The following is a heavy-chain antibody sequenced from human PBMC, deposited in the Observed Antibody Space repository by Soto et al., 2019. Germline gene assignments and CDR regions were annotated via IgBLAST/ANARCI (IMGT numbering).Heavy chain of an antibody. CDR3: ARTQWDYDVLTGRLWGAFDI. Sequence: QLQLQESGSGLVKPSQTLSLTCAVSGGSLSRGGYSWRWIRLPPGKGLEWIGHIYHSGGTSYNPSLKSRVTISIDKSKNEFSLRLSSVTAADTAVYYCARTQWDYDVLTGRLWGAFDIWGQGTKVTVSS. CDR2: IYHSGGT. J-gene: IGHJ3*02. CDR1: GGSLSRGGYS. V-gene: IGHV4-30-2*01. D-gene: IGHD3-9*01.